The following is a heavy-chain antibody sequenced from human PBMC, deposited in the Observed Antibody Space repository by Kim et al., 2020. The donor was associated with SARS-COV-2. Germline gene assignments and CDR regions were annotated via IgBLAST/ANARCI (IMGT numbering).Heavy chain of an antibody. CDR3: CIRAPALGGRVDY. J-gene: IGHJ4*02. D-gene: IGHD2-15*01. Sequence: YDASVRSRVTIARDDSKNTAYLQMNSLSTEDTAVYYCCIRAPALGGRVDYWGQGTLVTVSS. V-gene: IGHV3-73*01.